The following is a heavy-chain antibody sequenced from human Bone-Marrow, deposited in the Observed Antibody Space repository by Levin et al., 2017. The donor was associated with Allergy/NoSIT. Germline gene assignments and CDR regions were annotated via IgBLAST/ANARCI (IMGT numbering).Heavy chain of an antibody. CDR1: GGSIRSGDYY. CDR3: TREGGRGTYYYGVDV. Sequence: SQTLSLTCTVSGGSIRSGDYYWSWIRQPPGKGLEWIGYIHYTGSTSYNPSLKSPVTISLDTSKNQFSLKLSSVTAADTAVYFCTREGGRGTYYYGVDVWGQGTTVTVSS. V-gene: IGHV4-30-4*01. J-gene: IGHJ6*02. D-gene: IGHD3-16*01. CDR2: IHYTGST.